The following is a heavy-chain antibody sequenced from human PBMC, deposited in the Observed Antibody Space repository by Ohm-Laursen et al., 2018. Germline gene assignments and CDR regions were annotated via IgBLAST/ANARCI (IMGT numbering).Heavy chain of an antibody. V-gene: IGHV1-18*01. Sequence: VASVKVSCKASGYTFTSYGISWVRQAPGQGLEWMGWISAYNGNTNYAQKLQGRVTMTTDTSTSTAYMELRSLSSDDTAVYYCARVDIVVGENWFDPWGQGTLVTVSS. CDR2: ISAYNGNT. CDR1: GYTFTSYG. D-gene: IGHD2-15*01. CDR3: ARVDIVVGENWFDP. J-gene: IGHJ5*02.